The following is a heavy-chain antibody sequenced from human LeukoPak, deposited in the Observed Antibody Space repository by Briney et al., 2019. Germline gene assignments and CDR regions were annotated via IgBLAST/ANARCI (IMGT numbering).Heavy chain of an antibody. CDR2: IIPILGIA. CDR1: GGTFSSYT. V-gene: IGHV1-69*02. J-gene: IGHJ4*02. D-gene: IGHD6-6*01. Sequence: SVKVSCKASGGTFSSYTISWVRQAPGQGLEWMGRIIPILGIANYAQKFQGRVTITANKSTSTAYMELSSLRSEDTAVYYCARVSYTYSSSSSTFDYWGQGTLVTVSS. CDR3: ARVSYTYSSSSSTFDY.